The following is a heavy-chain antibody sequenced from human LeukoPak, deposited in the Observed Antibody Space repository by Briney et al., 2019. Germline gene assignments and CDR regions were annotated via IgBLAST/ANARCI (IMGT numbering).Heavy chain of an antibody. Sequence: SGTLSLTCAVYGGSFSGYYWSWIRQPPGKGLEWIGEINHSGSTNYNPSLKSRVTISVDTSKNQFSLKLSSVTAADTAVYYCARGSGSSKPYYYMDVWGKGTTVTVSS. D-gene: IGHD1-26*01. J-gene: IGHJ6*03. CDR2: INHSGST. CDR3: ARGSGSSKPYYYMDV. CDR1: GGSFSGYY. V-gene: IGHV4-34*01.